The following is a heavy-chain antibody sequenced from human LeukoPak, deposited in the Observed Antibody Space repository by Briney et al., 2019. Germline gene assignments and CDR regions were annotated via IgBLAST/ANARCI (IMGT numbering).Heavy chain of an antibody. CDR3: ARVSPCTNGVYYYYFDY. J-gene: IGHJ4*02. V-gene: IGHV1-46*01. Sequence: ASVKVSCKASGYTFTRYYMHWVRQAPGQGLEWMGIINPSGGSTSYAQKFQGRVTMTRDMSTSTVYMDLSSLRSEDTAVYYCARVSPCTNGVYYYYFDYWGQGTLVTVSS. CDR2: INPSGGST. CDR1: GYTFTRYY. D-gene: IGHD2-8*01.